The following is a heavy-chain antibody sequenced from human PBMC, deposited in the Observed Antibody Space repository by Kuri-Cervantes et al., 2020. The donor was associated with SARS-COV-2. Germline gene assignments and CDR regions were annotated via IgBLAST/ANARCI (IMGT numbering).Heavy chain of an antibody. Sequence: ASVKVSCKASGYTFTGYYMHWVRQAPGQGLEWMGWINPNSGGTNYAQKFQGWVTMTRDTSISTAYMELSSLGSEDTAAYYCARDRKVRILGSGYPYYYYYGMDVWGQGTPVTVSS. V-gene: IGHV1-2*04. CDR2: INPNSGGT. CDR1: GYTFTGYY. CDR3: ARDRKVRILGSGYPYYYYYGMDV. D-gene: IGHD3-3*01. J-gene: IGHJ6*02.